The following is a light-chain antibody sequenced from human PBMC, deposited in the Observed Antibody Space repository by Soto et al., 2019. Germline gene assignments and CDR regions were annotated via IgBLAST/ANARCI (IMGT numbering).Light chain of an antibody. CDR3: QEYDTYLFT. V-gene: IGKV1-5*03. CDR1: QSISSW. Sequence: DIQMTQSPSTLSASVGERVTITCRASQSISSWLAWYQQKPGTAPKLLIYKASFLESGVPSRFSGSGSGTEFTLTISSLQPDDFATYYCQEYDTYLFTFGQGTKLEIK. J-gene: IGKJ2*01. CDR2: KAS.